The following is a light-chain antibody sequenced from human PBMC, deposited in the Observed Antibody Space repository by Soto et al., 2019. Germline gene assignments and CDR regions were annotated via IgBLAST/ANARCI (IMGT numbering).Light chain of an antibody. CDR1: PSVSSN. J-gene: IGKJ4*01. CDR3: QQYNNWPPLT. Sequence: EIVMTQSPATLSVSPGERATLSCRASPSVSSNLAWYQHQPGQAPRLLIYGPSTRATGIPARFSGSGSGTEFTLTISSLQSEDFAVYYCQQYNNWPPLTFGGGTKVESK. V-gene: IGKV3-15*01. CDR2: GPS.